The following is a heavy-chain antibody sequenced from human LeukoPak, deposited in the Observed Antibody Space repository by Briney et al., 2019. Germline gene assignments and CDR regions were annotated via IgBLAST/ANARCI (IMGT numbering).Heavy chain of an antibody. CDR2: ISAYNGNT. Sequence: ASVKVSCKASGYTFTSYGISWVRQAPGQGLEWRGWISAYNGNTNYAQKLQGRVTMTTDTSTSTAYMELRSLRSDDTAVYYCARLYYYDSSGYLNWFDPWGQGTLVTVSS. J-gene: IGHJ5*02. V-gene: IGHV1-18*01. CDR3: ARLYYYDSSGYLNWFDP. D-gene: IGHD3-22*01. CDR1: GYTFTSYG.